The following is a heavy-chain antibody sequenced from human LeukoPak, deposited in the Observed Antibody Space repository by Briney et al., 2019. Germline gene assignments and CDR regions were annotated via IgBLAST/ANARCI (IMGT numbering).Heavy chain of an antibody. CDR2: IYSGGST. CDR1: GFTVSSNY. J-gene: IGHJ5*02. V-gene: IGHV3-53*04. CDR3: ARAHLQLWSRKLNWFDP. D-gene: IGHD5-18*01. Sequence: GVLRLSCAASGFTVSSNYMSWVRQAPGEGLEWVSVIYSGGSTYYADSVKGRFTISRHNSKNTLYLQMNSLRAEDTAVYYCARAHLQLWSRKLNWFDPWGQGTLVTVSS.